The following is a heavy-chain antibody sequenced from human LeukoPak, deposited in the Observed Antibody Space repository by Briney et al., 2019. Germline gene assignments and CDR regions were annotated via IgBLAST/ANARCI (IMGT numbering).Heavy chain of an antibody. J-gene: IGHJ3*02. CDR1: GFTFSSYS. Sequence: PGGALRLSCAASGFTFSSYSMNWVRQAPGKGLEWVSYISSSSSYIYYADSVKGRFTISRDNAKTSLYLQMNSLRAEDTDVYYCARDRVTRPSDAFDIWGQGTMVTVSS. CDR3: ARDRVTRPSDAFDI. D-gene: IGHD4-11*01. CDR2: ISSSSSYI. V-gene: IGHV3-21*01.